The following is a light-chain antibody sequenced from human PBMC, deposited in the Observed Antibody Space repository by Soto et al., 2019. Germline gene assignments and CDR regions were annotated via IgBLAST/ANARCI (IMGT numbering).Light chain of an antibody. CDR2: GAS. Sequence: EIVLTQYPGTLSLSPGERTTLSCRASQTINSNYLAWYQQKPGQAPRLLIYGASSRATGIPDRFSGSGSGTDFALTISRLEPEDFAVYFCQQYGSSPRTFGQGTKVDIK. CDR3: QQYGSSPRT. V-gene: IGKV3-20*01. CDR1: QTINSNY. J-gene: IGKJ1*01.